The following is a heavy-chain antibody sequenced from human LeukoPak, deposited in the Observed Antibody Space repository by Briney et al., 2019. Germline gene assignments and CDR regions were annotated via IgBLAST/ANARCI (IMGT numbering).Heavy chain of an antibody. CDR3: ARLTGVAARNEYDY. D-gene: IGHD6-6*01. J-gene: IGHJ4*02. V-gene: IGHV4-39*07. CDR2: IYYSGST. Sequence: SETLSLTCTVSGGSISSSSYYWGWIRQPPGKGLEWIGSIYYSGSTYYNPSLKSRVTISVDTSKNQFSLKLSSVTAADTAVYYCARLTGVAARNEYDYWGQGTLVTVSS. CDR1: GGSISSSSYY.